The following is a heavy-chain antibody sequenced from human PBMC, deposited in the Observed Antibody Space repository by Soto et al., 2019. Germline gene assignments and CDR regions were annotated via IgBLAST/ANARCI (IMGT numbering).Heavy chain of an antibody. J-gene: IGHJ4*02. D-gene: IGHD6-19*01. CDR2: IYDNGQT. V-gene: IGHV3-53*02. CDR1: EIIVSTNL. Sequence: EVQLVETGGGLIQPGESLRLSCAVSEIIVSTNLFSWVRQAPGKGLEWVSLIYDNGQTYYADSVQGRFTISRDNSRNTLDLQMNSLTADDTAVYYCGRERYGSGWAYIDYWGQGTLVTVSS. CDR3: GRERYGSGWAYIDY.